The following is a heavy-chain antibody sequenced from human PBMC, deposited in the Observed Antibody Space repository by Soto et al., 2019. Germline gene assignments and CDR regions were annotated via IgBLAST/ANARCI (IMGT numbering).Heavy chain of an antibody. Sequence: QLQLQESGPGLVKPSETLSLTCTVSGGSISSSSYYWGWIRQPPGKGLEWIGSIYYSGSTYYNPSLKSRVTISVDTSKNQFSLKLSSVTAADTAVYYCARHGRGYDFDYWGQGTLVTVSS. CDR1: GGSISSSSYY. V-gene: IGHV4-39*01. J-gene: IGHJ4*02. CDR2: IYYSGST. CDR3: ARHGRGYDFDY. D-gene: IGHD5-12*01.